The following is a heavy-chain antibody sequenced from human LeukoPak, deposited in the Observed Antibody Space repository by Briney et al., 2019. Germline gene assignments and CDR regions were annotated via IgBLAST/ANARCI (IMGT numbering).Heavy chain of an antibody. CDR2: IYHSGST. D-gene: IGHD6-19*01. CDR3: ARHSSGWYFDSY. Sequence: SQTLSLTCAVSGGSISSDGYSWSWIRQPPGKGLEWIGYIYHSGSTYYNPSLKSRVTISVDTSKNQFSLELSSVTAADTAVYYCARHSSGWYFDSYWGQGTLVTVSS. CDR1: GGSISSDGYS. J-gene: IGHJ4*02. V-gene: IGHV4-30-2*01.